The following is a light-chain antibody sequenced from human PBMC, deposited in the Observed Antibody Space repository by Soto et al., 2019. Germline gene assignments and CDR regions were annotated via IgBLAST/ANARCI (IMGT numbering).Light chain of an antibody. V-gene: IGKV3-20*01. CDR2: GAS. CDR1: QSVSSSY. Sequence: EIVLTQSPGTLSLSPGERATLSCRVSQSVSSSYLAWYQQKPGQAPRLLIYGASSRATGIPDRFSGSGSGTDFTLTISRLEPEDFAVYYCHQYGSSPQTFGQGTKVEIK. J-gene: IGKJ1*01. CDR3: HQYGSSPQT.